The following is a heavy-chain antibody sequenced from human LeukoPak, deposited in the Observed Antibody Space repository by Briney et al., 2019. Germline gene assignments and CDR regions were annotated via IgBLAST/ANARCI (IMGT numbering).Heavy chain of an antibody. CDR3: ARRSPNYYFDY. CDR2: IKQDGSEK. J-gene: IGHJ4*02. CDR1: GFTFSSYW. Sequence: GGSLRLSCAASGFTFSSYWMNWVRQAPGKGLEWVANIKQDGSEKYYVDSVKGRFTISRDNAKNSLYLQMYSLRAEDTAVYYCARRSPNYYFDYWGQGTPVTVSS. V-gene: IGHV3-7*05.